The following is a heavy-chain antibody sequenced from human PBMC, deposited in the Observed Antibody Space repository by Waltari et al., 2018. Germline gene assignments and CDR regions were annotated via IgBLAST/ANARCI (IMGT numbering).Heavy chain of an antibody. V-gene: IGHV1-2*06. Sequence: QVQLVQSGAEVKKPGASVKVSCKASGYTFTGYYMHWVRQAPGQGLEWMGRINPNSGGTNYAQKFQGRVTITADESTSTAYMELSSLRSEDTAVYYCAGEPDGYNSHYGMDVWGQGTTVTVSS. CDR1: GYTFTGYY. CDR3: AGEPDGYNSHYGMDV. CDR2: INPNSGGT. D-gene: IGHD5-12*01. J-gene: IGHJ6*02.